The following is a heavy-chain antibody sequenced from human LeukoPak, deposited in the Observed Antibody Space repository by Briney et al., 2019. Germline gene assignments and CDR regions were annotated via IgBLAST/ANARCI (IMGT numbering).Heavy chain of an antibody. D-gene: IGHD5-24*01. CDR3: ARRGWGSGYRFDP. V-gene: IGHV1-2*04. CDR1: GYTLTELS. J-gene: IGHJ5*02. CDR2: INPNSGGT. Sequence: GASVKVCCKVSGYTLTELSMHWVRQAPGQGLEWMGWINPNSGGTNYAQKFQGWVTMTRDTSISTAYMELSRLRSDDTAVYYCARRGWGSGYRFDPWGQGTLVTVSS.